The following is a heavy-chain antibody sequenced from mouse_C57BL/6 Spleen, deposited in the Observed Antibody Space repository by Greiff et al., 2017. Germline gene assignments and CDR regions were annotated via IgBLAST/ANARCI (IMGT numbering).Heavy chain of an antibody. CDR1: GYTFTSYW. Sequence: PEVQLQQPGASVKLSCKASGYTFTSYWMHWVRQRPIQGLEWIGNIDPSDSETHYNQKFKDKATLTVDKSSSTAYMQLSSLTSEDSAVYYCASQTAQASWFAYWGQGTLVTVSA. D-gene: IGHD3-2*02. V-gene: IGHV1-52*01. CDR2: IDPSDSET. CDR3: ASQTAQASWFAY. J-gene: IGHJ3*01.